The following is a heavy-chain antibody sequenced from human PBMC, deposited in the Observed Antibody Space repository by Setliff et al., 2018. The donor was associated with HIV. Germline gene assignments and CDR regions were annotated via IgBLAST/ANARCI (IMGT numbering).Heavy chain of an antibody. Sequence: ASVKVSCKASGYTFTDYYMHWVRQAPGQGLEWMGWINPNSGGTNYEQKFQGRVTMTRDTSISTAYMELSRLRSDDTAVYYCARDAGHIVVVVAAYYYYMDVWGKGTTVTVSS. CDR1: GYTFTDYY. J-gene: IGHJ6*03. V-gene: IGHV1-2*02. CDR3: ARDAGHIVVVVAAYYYYMDV. D-gene: IGHD2-15*01. CDR2: INPNSGGT.